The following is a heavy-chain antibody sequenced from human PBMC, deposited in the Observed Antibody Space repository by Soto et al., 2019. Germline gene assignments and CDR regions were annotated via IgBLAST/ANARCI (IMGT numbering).Heavy chain of an antibody. Sequence: EVQLVESGGGLVQPGGSLRLSCAGSGFTFSGDWMHWVRQAPWKGPVWVSRLNPTGTFTTNADSVKGRFTISRDNAKNTMYLQMTSLRDVDTAVYSCVRGGTSTTYWGRFEHWGQGTLVTVPS. CDR2: LNPTGTFT. J-gene: IGHJ4*02. CDR3: VRGGTSTTYWGRFEH. D-gene: IGHD7-27*01. V-gene: IGHV3-74*01. CDR1: GFTFSGDW.